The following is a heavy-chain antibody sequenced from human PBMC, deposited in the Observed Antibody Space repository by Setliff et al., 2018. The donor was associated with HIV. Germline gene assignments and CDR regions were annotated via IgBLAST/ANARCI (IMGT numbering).Heavy chain of an antibody. CDR3: ARGSLYSSSSCFDY. Sequence: SETLSLTCTVSGGSIRVDNYFWGWIRQPPGKGLEWIGSISYSGSTNHNPSLKSRVTISVDTSKNQFSLKLSSVTAADTAVYYCARGSLYSSSSCFDYWGQGTLVTVSS. D-gene: IGHD6-13*01. CDR2: ISYSGST. V-gene: IGHV4-39*07. CDR1: GGSIRVDNYF. J-gene: IGHJ4*02.